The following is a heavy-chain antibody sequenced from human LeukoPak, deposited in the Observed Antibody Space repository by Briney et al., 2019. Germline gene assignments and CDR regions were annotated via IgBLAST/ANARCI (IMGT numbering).Heavy chain of an antibody. CDR1: GGSISSTSW. J-gene: IGHJ4*02. D-gene: IGHD3-10*01. CDR2: IYYSGST. Sequence: PSETLFLTCAVSGGSISSTSWWSWVRQPPGKGLEWIGEIYYSGSTNYKPSLKSRVTISLDKSKNQFSLRLSSVTAADTAVYYCARADSGSGGIDYWGQGTLVTVSS. CDR3: ARADSGSGGIDY. V-gene: IGHV4-4*02.